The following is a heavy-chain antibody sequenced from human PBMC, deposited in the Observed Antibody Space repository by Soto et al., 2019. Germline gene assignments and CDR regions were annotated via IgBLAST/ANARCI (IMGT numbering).Heavy chain of an antibody. Sequence: SETLSLTCAVYGGSFSGYYCSCSRQPPFKWREWIVEINHSGSTNYNPSLKSRVTISVDTSKNQFSLKLSSVTAADTAVYYCARSHGSGSPVGYYYYGMDVWGQGTTVTVSS. D-gene: IGHD3-10*01. CDR2: INHSGST. CDR1: GGSFSGYY. CDR3: ARSHGSGSPVGYYYYGMDV. V-gene: IGHV4-34*01. J-gene: IGHJ6*02.